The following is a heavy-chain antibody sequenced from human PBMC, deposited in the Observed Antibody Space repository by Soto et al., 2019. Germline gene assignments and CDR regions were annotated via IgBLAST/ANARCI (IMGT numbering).Heavy chain of an antibody. CDR2: NIGSGGST. V-gene: IGHV3-23*01. D-gene: IGHD5-12*01. CDR3: ARGPYPGGGYERIDY. Sequence: EVQLLESGGGFVQPGGSLRLSCAASGFTFSSYAMSWVRQAPGKGLEWVSGNIGSGGSTYYADSVRGRFTISRDNSKNTLYRQTNSLRADDTAVYFCARGPYPGGGYERIDYWGQGSLVTVSS. CDR1: GFTFSSYA. J-gene: IGHJ4*02.